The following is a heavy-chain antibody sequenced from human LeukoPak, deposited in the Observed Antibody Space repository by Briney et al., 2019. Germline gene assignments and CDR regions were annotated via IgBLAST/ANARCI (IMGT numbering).Heavy chain of an antibody. J-gene: IGHJ4*02. CDR3: VVTTGSKSFDY. V-gene: IGHV3-7*01. Sequence: GGSLRLSCAASGFTFSSYWMSWVRQAPGKGLEWVAQIKQDGSEKTYVDSVKGRFTVSRDNAENSLFLQMDSLRVEATAFYYCVVTTGSKSFDYWGQGTLVTVSS. CDR2: IKQDGSEK. D-gene: IGHD1-1*01. CDR1: GFTFSSYW.